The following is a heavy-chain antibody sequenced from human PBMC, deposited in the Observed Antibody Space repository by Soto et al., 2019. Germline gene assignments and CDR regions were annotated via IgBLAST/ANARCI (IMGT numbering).Heavy chain of an antibody. Sequence: QVQLVQSGAEVKKPGSSVKVSCKASGGTFSSYAISWVRQAPGQGLEWMGGIIPIFGTANYAQKFQGRVTITADESTSTAYTELSSLRSEDTAVYYCARAFYSGIAVAAWFDPWGQGTLVSVSS. J-gene: IGHJ5*02. CDR2: IIPIFGTA. CDR1: GGTFSSYA. D-gene: IGHD6-19*01. V-gene: IGHV1-69*01. CDR3: ARAFYSGIAVAAWFDP.